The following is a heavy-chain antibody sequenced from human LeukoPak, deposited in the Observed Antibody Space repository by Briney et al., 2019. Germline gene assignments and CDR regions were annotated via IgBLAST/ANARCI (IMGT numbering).Heavy chain of an antibody. D-gene: IGHD2-2*02. CDR2: IDSASGVT. CDR3: ARVHGPYTTSRFDF. J-gene: IGHJ4*02. CDR1: GYTFSAHY. Sequence: GAPVRVSCKTSGYTFSAHYLHWVREAPGHRPEWGGRIDSASGVTHYAQKFQGRVTVTRGTSTTTVDMELSGLRSDATAVYYCARVHGPYTTSRFDFWGQGTLVTVSS. V-gene: IGHV1-2*02.